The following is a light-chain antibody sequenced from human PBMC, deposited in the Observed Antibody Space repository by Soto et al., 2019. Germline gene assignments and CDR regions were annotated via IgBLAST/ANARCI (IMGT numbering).Light chain of an antibody. Sequence: EIVMMQSPATLSVSPGERATLSCRASQSVSSNLAWYQQKPGQAPRLLIYGASTRATGIPARFSGSGSGTEFTLTISSLQSEDFAVYYCQQYNNWPPMYTFGQGNKLEIK. CDR1: QSVSSN. V-gene: IGKV3-15*01. CDR2: GAS. CDR3: QQYNNWPPMYT. J-gene: IGKJ2*01.